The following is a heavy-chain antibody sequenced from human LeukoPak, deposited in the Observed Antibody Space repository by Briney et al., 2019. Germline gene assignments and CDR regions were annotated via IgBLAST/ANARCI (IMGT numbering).Heavy chain of an antibody. D-gene: IGHD6-19*01. V-gene: IGHV3-23*01. CDR1: GFTFSSYA. J-gene: IGHJ4*02. Sequence: GGSLRLSCAASGFTFSSYAMSWVRQAPGKGLEWVSAISGSGGSTYYADSVKGRFTISRDNSKNTLYLQMSSLRAEDTAVYYCAKDRGRGGWSSQGYWGQGTLVTVSS. CDR3: AKDRGRGGWSSQGY. CDR2: ISGSGGST.